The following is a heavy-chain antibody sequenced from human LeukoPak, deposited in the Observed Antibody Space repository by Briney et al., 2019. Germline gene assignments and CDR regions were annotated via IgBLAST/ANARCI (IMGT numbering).Heavy chain of an antibody. J-gene: IGHJ5*02. V-gene: IGHV1-69*04. CDR1: GGSFDIYA. Sequence: GSSVKVSCKTSGGSFDIYAIIWVRQAPGQGLEWMGRIFPNLDITNYARKFQGRLAITADKSTTTAFMELSSLRSEDTALYYCARETTLGSAWSQGTLVTVSS. D-gene: IGHD1-1*01. CDR2: IFPNLDIT. CDR3: ARETTLGSA.